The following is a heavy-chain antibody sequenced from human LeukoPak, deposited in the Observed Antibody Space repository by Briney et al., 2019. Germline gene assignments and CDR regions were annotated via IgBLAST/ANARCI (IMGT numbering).Heavy chain of an antibody. CDR2: IYHSGNT. J-gene: IGHJ4*02. D-gene: IGHD6-13*01. CDR1: GGSISTSYY. CDR3: AGTPIASTGTLFY. Sequence: SETLSLTCTVSGGSISTSYYWSWIRQPPGKGLEWLGYIYHSGNTNYSPSLKSRVTISVDSSNNQLSLKLSSVTAADTALYYCAGTPIASTGTLFYWGLGTLVTVSS. V-gene: IGHV4-59*01.